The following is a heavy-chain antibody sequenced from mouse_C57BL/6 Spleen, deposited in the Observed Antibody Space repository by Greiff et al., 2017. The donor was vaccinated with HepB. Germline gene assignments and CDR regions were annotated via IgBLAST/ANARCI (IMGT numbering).Heavy chain of an antibody. D-gene: IGHD1-1*01. J-gene: IGHJ2*01. CDR2: IDPSDSET. V-gene: IGHV1-52*01. CDR3: ARTGYSGTTTGYFDY. Sequence: QVQLQQPGAELVRPGSSVKLSCKASGYTFTSYWMHWVKQRPIQGLEWIGNIDPSDSETHYNQKFKDKATLTVDKSSSTAYMQLSSLTSEDSAVYYCARTGYSGTTTGYFDYWGQGTTLTVSS. CDR1: GYTFTSYW.